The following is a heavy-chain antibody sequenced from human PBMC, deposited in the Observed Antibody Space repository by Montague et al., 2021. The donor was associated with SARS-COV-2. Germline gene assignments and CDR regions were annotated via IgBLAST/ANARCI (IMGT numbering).Heavy chain of an antibody. CDR3: ARALEYGNASGYFDY. J-gene: IGHJ4*02. Sequence: TLSLTCTVSGGSISSGGYYYTWIRQYPGKGLEWIGNIHDTGSTNYKSSLRSRITMSVDTSKNQFSLKLTSVTAADTAVYYCARALEYGNASGYFDYWGQGTLVTVSS. CDR1: GGSISSGGYY. V-gene: IGHV4-31*03. D-gene: IGHD1-1*01. CDR2: IHDTGST.